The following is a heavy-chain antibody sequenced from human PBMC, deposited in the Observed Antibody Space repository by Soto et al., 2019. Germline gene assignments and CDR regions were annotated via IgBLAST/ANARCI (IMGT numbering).Heavy chain of an antibody. CDR1: GGSISSYY. D-gene: IGHD6-19*01. CDR3: ARQTQWLPFFDY. J-gene: IGHJ4*02. Sequence: SSETLSLTCTVPGGSISSYYWSWIRQPPGKGLEWIGYIYYSGSTNYNPSLKSRVTISVDTSKNQFSLKLSSVTAADTAVYYCARQTQWLPFFDYWGQGTLVTVSS. V-gene: IGHV4-59*08. CDR2: IYYSGST.